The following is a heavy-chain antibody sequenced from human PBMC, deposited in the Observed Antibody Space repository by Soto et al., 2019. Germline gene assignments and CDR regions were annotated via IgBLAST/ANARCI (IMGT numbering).Heavy chain of an antibody. J-gene: IGHJ5*02. CDR1: GYTFTDYY. D-gene: IGHD6-19*01. Sequence: QVQLVQSGAEVKKPGASVKVSCKASGYTFTDYYMHWVRQAPGQGLEWMGIISPSGGSTYAQKFQGRVTVTSDTSTSTGDMELSSLRSEDAAVYYSARDGSSDWLTWFDPWGQGTLVTVSS. CDR2: ISPSGGST. V-gene: IGHV1-46*01. CDR3: ARDGSSDWLTWFDP.